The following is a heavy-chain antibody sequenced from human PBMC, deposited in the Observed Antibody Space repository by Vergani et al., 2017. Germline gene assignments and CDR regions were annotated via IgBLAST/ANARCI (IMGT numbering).Heavy chain of an antibody. J-gene: IGHJ5*01. CDR2: IDEYGNRA. D-gene: IGHD2-8*02. CDR3: VRTEYCTGIACNTRFDS. CDR1: GFGFNTYW. Sequence: EVKLVESGGGSVQSGGSLRLSCVASGFGFNTYWMHWVRQVPGKGLMWVARIDEYGNRATYGDFETGRFTISRDNAKNTVFLQMNNLRADDAGVYYCVRTEYCTGIACNTRFDSWGQGALVTVSS. V-gene: IGHV3-74*03.